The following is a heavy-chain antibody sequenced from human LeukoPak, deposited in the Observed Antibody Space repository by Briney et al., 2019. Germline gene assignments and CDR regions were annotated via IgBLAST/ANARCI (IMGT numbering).Heavy chain of an antibody. CDR1: GFTFSNYA. V-gene: IGHV3-30*04. Sequence: TGRSLRLSCAASGFTFSNYAMHWVRQAPGTGLDWVAAISYEGSYKYYADSVKGRLTISRDNSQNTLYLQMDSPRAQDAAVFYVARGYRRGNTRWKLDYWGQGTMVTVSS. D-gene: IGHD2-15*01. CDR3: ARGYRRGNTRWKLDY. J-gene: IGHJ4*02. CDR2: ISYEGSYK.